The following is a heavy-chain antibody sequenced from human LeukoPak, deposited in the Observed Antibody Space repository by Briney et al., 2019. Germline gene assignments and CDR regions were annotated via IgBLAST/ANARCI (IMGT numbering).Heavy chain of an antibody. V-gene: IGHV4-4*08. CDR2: VNAVGST. CDR1: GGSLSGYY. CDR3: ARRVPAASGGGFDY. Sequence: SETLSLTCAVSGGSLSGYYWNWLRQPPGKGLEWIGYVNAVGSTKYNPSLSSRLTISVDKSKNQFSLKLNSMTAADSAVYFCARRVPAASGGGFDYWGQGTLVAVSS. J-gene: IGHJ4*02. D-gene: IGHD2-2*01.